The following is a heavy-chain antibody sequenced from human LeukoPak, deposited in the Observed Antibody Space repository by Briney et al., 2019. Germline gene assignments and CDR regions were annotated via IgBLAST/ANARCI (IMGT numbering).Heavy chain of an antibody. CDR3: ARDQSLYYYYGMDV. V-gene: IGHV3-30-3*01. CDR1: GFTFSSYA. CDR2: ISYDGSNK. J-gene: IGHJ6*02. Sequence: PGGSLRLSCAASGFTFSSYAMHWVRQAPGKGLEWVAVISYDGSNKYYADSVKGRFTISRDNSKNTLYLQMNSLRAEDTAVYFCARDQSLYYYYGMDVWGQGTTVTVSS.